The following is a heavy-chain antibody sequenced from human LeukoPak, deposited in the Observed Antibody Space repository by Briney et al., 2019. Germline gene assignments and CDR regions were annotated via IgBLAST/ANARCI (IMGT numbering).Heavy chain of an antibody. CDR3: ARGGTWGSSCMNPYYYYYGMDV. CDR2: INSDGSST. D-gene: IGHD6-6*01. V-gene: IGHV3-74*01. Sequence: GGSLRLSCAASGFTFSSYWMHWVRQAPGKGLVWVSRINSDGSSTSYADSVKGRFTISRDNAKNTLYLQMNSLRAEDTAVYYCARGGTWGSSCMNPYYYYYGMDVWGQGTTVTVSS. J-gene: IGHJ6*02. CDR1: GFTFSSYW.